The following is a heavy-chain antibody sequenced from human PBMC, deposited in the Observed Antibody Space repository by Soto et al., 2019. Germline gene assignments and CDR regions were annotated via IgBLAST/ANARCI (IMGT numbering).Heavy chain of an antibody. J-gene: IGHJ6*02. D-gene: IGHD5-12*01. V-gene: IGHV3-33*01. CDR3: AREGGVVATIYSGYYYGMDV. CDR1: GFTFSSYG. CDR2: IWYDGSNK. Sequence: GGSLRLSCAASGFTFSSYGMHWVRQAPGKGLEWVAVIWYDGSNKYYADSVKGRFTISRDNSKNTLYLQMNSLRAEDTAVYYCAREGGVVATIYSGYYYGMDVWGQGTTVTVSS.